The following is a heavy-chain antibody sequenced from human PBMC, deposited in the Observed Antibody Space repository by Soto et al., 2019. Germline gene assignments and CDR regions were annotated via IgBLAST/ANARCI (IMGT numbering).Heavy chain of an antibody. V-gene: IGHV3-23*01. J-gene: IGHJ6*03. CDR2: ISVSGGST. D-gene: IGHD2-2*01. CDR3: AKGEGYCSSTSCLRVYYMDV. Sequence: GGSLRLSCAASGFTFSSYAMSWVRQAPGKGLEWVSVISVSGGSTYYADSVRGRFTISRDNSKNTLYLQMNSLRAEDTAVYYCAKGEGYCSSTSCLRVYYMDVWGKGTTVTVSS. CDR1: GFTFSSYA.